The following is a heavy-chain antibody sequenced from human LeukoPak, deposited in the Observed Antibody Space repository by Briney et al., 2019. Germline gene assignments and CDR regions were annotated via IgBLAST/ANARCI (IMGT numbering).Heavy chain of an antibody. D-gene: IGHD6-19*01. J-gene: IGHJ4*02. CDR1: GFTFSSYG. CDR3: AKDGSSGWYLDY. V-gene: IGHV3-30*18. Sequence: PGRSLRLSCAASGFTFSSYGTHWVRQAPGKGLEWVAVISYDGSNKYYADSVKGRFTISRDNSKNTLYLQMNSLRAEDTAVYYCAKDGSSGWYLDYWGQGTLVTVSS. CDR2: ISYDGSNK.